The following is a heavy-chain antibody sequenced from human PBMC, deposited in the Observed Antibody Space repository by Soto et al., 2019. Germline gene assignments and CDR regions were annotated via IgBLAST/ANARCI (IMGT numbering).Heavy chain of an antibody. V-gene: IGHV1-69*13. CDR2: IIPIFGTA. CDR3: ARAAARLNAFDI. J-gene: IGHJ3*02. CDR1: GGTFSSYA. D-gene: IGHD6-6*01. Sequence: SVKVSCKASGGTFSSYAISWVRQAPGQGPEWMGGIIPIFGTANYAQKFQGRVTITADESTSTAYMELSSLRSEDTAVYYCARAAARLNAFDIWGQGTMVTVSS.